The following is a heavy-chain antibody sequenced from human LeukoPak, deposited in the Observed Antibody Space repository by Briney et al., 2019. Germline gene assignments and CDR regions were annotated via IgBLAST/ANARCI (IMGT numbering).Heavy chain of an antibody. CDR2: IYTSGST. V-gene: IGHV4-4*07. Sequence: PSETLSLTCTVSGGSISSYYWSWIRQPAGTGLEWIGRIYTSGSTNYNPSLKSRVTMSVDTSKNQFSLKLSSVTAADTAVYYCATAQSKPYCSSTSCSSWFDPWGQGTLVTVSS. CDR3: ATAQSKPYCSSTSCSSWFDP. CDR1: GGSISSYY. D-gene: IGHD2-2*01. J-gene: IGHJ5*02.